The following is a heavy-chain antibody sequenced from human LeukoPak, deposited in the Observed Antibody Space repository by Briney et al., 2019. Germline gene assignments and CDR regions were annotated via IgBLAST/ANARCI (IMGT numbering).Heavy chain of an antibody. D-gene: IGHD2-15*01. CDR2: IYSGGST. CDR3: AKEVDDNWFDP. V-gene: IGHV3-53*05. CDR1: GFTVSSNY. J-gene: IGHJ5*02. Sequence: GGSLRLSCAASGFTVSSNYMRWVRQAPGRGLEGVSVIYSGGSTYYADSVKGRFTISRGNSKNTLYLQMNSLRAEDTAVYYCAKEVDDNWFDPWGQGTLVTVSS.